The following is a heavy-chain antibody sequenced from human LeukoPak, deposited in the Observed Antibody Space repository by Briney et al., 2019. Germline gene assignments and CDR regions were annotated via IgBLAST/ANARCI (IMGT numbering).Heavy chain of an antibody. Sequence: GESLKISCKGSGYRFTSYWIGWVRQMPGKGLEWMGFIYPGDSDTRYSPSFQGQVTISADKSMSTAYLQWRSLKASDTAMYYCARRRGRYSGDAFDIWGQGTIVTVSS. CDR1: GYRFTSYW. J-gene: IGHJ3*02. D-gene: IGHD1-26*01. CDR2: IYPGDSDT. CDR3: ARRRGRYSGDAFDI. V-gene: IGHV5-51*01.